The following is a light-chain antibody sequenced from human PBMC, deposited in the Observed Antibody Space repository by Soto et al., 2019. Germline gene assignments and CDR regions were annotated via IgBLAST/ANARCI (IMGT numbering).Light chain of an antibody. V-gene: IGKV3-20*01. J-gene: IGKJ1*01. CDR3: QQYGSSRWT. CDR2: DAS. Sequence: ESVLTQSPVTLSLSPGDRATLSCRASQSVSSSYLAWYQQKPGQAPRLLIYDASSRATGIPDRFSGSGSGTDFTLTISRLEPEDFAVYYCQQYGSSRWTFGQGTKVDIK. CDR1: QSVSSSY.